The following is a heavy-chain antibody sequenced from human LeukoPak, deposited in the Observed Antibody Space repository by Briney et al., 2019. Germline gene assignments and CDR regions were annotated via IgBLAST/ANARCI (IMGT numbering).Heavy chain of an antibody. Sequence: GGSLRLSCTTSGFNFRAYWMAWVRQAPGKGLEWVSYISSSSSTIYYADSVKGRFTISRDNAKNSLYLQMNSLRAEDTAVYYCARAGSSSWYEVGSDYWGQGTLVTVSS. V-gene: IGHV3-48*04. CDR1: GFNFRAYW. J-gene: IGHJ4*02. CDR3: ARAGSSSWYEVGSDY. CDR2: ISSSSSTI. D-gene: IGHD6-13*01.